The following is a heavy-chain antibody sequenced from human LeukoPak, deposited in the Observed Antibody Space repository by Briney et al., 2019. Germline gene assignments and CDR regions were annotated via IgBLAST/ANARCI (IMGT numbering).Heavy chain of an antibody. CDR3: VSELYFSDSSGL. J-gene: IGHJ3*01. D-gene: IGHD3-22*01. CDR1: GFSFSTYG. V-gene: IGHV3-21*03. Sequence: GGSLRLSCAASGFSFSTYGTSWVRQAPGKGLEWVSAITRSSSSIYYADSVKGRFTISRDNAKKSVYLQMNSLRAEDTAVYYCVSELYFSDSSGLWGPGTMVTVSS. CDR2: ITRSSSSI.